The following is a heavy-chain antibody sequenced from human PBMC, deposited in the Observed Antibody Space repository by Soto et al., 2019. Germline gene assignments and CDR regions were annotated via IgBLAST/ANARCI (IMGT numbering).Heavy chain of an antibody. D-gene: IGHD6-19*01. Sequence: QVQLQESGPGLVKPSETLSLTCTVSGGSISSYYWSWIRQPPGKGLEWIGYIYYSGSTNYNPSLKSRVTISVDTSKNQFSLKLSSETAADTAVYYCARFSIAVAGIDYWGQGTLVTVSS. CDR2: IYYSGST. CDR1: GGSISSYY. J-gene: IGHJ4*02. V-gene: IGHV4-59*08. CDR3: ARFSIAVAGIDY.